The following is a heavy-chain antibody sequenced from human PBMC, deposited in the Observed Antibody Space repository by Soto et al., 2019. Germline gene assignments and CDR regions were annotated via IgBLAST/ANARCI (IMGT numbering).Heavy chain of an antibody. CDR2: IYYSGST. CDR1: DGPLSNFY. J-gene: IGHJ4*02. Sequence: SETLSLTCTISDGPLSNFYWSWIRQPPGKGLEWIGYIYYSGSTNYNPSLKSRVTISVDTSKSQFSLILNSVTAADTAVYYCARGDDLGAYANLARFDYWGQGTLVTVSS. CDR3: ARGDDLGAYANLARFDY. V-gene: IGHV4-59*01. D-gene: IGHD4-17*01.